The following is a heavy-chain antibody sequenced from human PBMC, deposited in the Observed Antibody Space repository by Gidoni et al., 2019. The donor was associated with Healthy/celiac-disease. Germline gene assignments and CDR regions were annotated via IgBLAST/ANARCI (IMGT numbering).Heavy chain of an antibody. CDR2: ISSNGGST. Sequence: EVQLVESGGGLVQPGGSLRLSGSASGCPFSSYAMHWVRQAPGKGLEYVSAISSNGGSTYYADSVKGRFTISRDNSKNTLYLQMSSLRAEDTAVYYCVKAQETYYYGSGIDYWGQGTLVTVSS. D-gene: IGHD3-10*01. V-gene: IGHV3-64D*08. J-gene: IGHJ4*02. CDR1: GCPFSSYA. CDR3: VKAQETYYYGSGIDY.